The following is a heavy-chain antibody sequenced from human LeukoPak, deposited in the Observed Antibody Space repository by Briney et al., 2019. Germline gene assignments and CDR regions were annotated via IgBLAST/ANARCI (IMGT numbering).Heavy chain of an antibody. CDR1: GYTFTGYY. CDR2: INPNSGGT. J-gene: IGHJ6*03. Sequence: ASVKVSCKASGYTFTGYYMHWVRQAPGQGLEWMGWINPNSGGTNYAQKFQGRVTMTRDTSISTAYMELSRLRSDDTAVYYCARDGPSGWYPLEYYYYMDVWGKGTTVTVSS. V-gene: IGHV1-2*02. D-gene: IGHD6-19*01. CDR3: ARDGPSGWYPLEYYYYMDV.